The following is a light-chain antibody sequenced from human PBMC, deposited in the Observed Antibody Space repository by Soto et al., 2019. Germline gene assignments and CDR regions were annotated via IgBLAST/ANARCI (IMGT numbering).Light chain of an antibody. V-gene: IGKV1-5*01. Sequence: DIQMTQSPSTLSASAEDRLTITCRASQSISSWLAWYQQKPGKAPKNLIYAASSLQSGVPSRFSGSVSGTEGTITISSLKHEDCATYDCLQPSSYTPTFGQGTKVDI. CDR1: QSISSW. J-gene: IGKJ1*01. CDR3: LQPSSYTPT. CDR2: AAS.